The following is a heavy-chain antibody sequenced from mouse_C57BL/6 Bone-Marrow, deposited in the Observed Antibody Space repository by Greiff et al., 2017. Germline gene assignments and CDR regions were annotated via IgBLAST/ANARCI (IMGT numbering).Heavy chain of an antibody. V-gene: IGHV1-50*01. CDR3: ARGQRVRSPWFAY. CDR2: IDPSDSYT. CDR1: GYTFTSYW. D-gene: IGHD5-1*01. J-gene: IGHJ3*01. Sequence: QVQLKQPGAELVKPGASVKLSCKASGYTFTSYWMQWVKQRPGQGLEWIGEIDPSDSYTNYNQKFKGKATLTVDTSSSTAYMQLSSLTSEDSAVYYCARGQRVRSPWFAYWGQGTLVTVSA.